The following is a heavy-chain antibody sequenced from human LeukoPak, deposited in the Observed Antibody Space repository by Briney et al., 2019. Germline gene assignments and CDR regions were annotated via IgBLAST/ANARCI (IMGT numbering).Heavy chain of an antibody. Sequence: GGSLRLSCAASGFTFGSFSMTWVRQAPGKGLEWVSTISSSGSGTYIYYADSVKGRFTISRDNAKNSLYLQMNSLRAEDTAVYYCASLDYWGQGTPVTVSS. V-gene: IGHV3-21*01. J-gene: IGHJ4*02. CDR1: GFTFGSFS. CDR3: ASLDY. CDR2: ISSSGSGTYI.